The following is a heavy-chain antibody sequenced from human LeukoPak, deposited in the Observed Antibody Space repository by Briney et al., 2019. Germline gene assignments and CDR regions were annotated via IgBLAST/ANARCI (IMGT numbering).Heavy chain of an antibody. V-gene: IGHV3-64D*09. J-gene: IGHJ4*02. CDR1: GFPFSSYA. CDR3: AKRGQAHCGGESNFDY. CDR2: ISDSGGST. D-gene: IGHD2-21*01. Sequence: GGSLRLSCSVSGFPFSSYAMHWVRQAPGKGLEYVSAISDSGGSTYYADSVKGRFTISRDNSKNTLYLQMSSLRAEDTAVYYCAKRGQAHCGGESNFDYWGQGTLVTVSS.